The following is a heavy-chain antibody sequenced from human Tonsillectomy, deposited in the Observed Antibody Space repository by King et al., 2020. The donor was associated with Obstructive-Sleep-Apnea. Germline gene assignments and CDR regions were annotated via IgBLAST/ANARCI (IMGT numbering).Heavy chain of an antibody. CDR2: ISWNSGSI. CDR1: GFTFYDYA. CDR3: AKDWYPGGGTGEWFDP. D-gene: IGHD3-16*01. J-gene: IGHJ5*02. V-gene: IGHV3-9*01. Sequence: VQLVESGGGLVQPGRSLRLSCAASGFTFYDYAMHWVRQAPGRGLEGVSGISWNSGSIGYGDSVKGRFTISRDNAKNSLYLQMNSLRAEDTALYYCAKDWYPGGGTGEWFDPWGQGTLVTVSS.